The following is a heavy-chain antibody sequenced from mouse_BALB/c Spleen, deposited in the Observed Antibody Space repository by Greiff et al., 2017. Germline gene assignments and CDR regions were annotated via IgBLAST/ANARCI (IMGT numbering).Heavy chain of an antibody. D-gene: IGHD2-4*01. Sequence: EVMLVESGGGLVQPGGSLRLSCATSGFTFTDYYMSWVRQPPGKALEWLGFIRNKANGYTTEYSASVKGRFTISRDNSQSILYLQMNTLRAEDSATYYCARGYDYVSPMDYWGQGTSVTVSS. J-gene: IGHJ4*01. CDR3: ARGYDYVSPMDY. CDR1: GFTFTDYY. V-gene: IGHV7-3*02. CDR2: IRNKANGYTT.